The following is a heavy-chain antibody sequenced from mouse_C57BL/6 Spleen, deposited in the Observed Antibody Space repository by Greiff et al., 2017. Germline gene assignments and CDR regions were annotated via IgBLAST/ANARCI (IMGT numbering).Heavy chain of an antibody. V-gene: IGHV5-17*01. CDR3: ATRDGNYRYYAMDY. CDR2: ISSGSSTI. Sequence: EVMLVESGGGLVKPGGSLKLSCAASGFTFSDYGMHWVRQAPEKGLEWVAYISSGSSTIYYADTVKGRFTISRDNAKNTLFLQMTSLRSEDTAMXYCATRDGNYRYYAMDYWGQGTSVTVSS. D-gene: IGHD2-1*01. J-gene: IGHJ4*01. CDR1: GFTFSDYG.